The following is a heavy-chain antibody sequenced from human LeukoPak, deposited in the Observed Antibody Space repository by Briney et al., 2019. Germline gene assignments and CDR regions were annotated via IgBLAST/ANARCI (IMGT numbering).Heavy chain of an antibody. D-gene: IGHD2-2*02. CDR3: ARGYCSSTSCYRGYYYYMDV. CDR2: INPNSGGT. V-gene: IGHV1-2*02. Sequence: ASVKVSCKASGYTFTGYYMHWVRQAPGQGLEWMGWINPNSGGTNYAQKFQGRVTMTRDTSISTAYMELSRLRSDDTAVYYCARGYCSSTSCYRGYYYYMDVWGKGTTVTVSS. J-gene: IGHJ6*03. CDR1: GYTFTGYY.